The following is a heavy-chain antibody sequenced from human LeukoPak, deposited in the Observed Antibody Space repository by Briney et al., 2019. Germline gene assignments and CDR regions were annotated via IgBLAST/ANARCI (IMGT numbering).Heavy chain of an antibody. J-gene: IGHJ4*02. CDR1: GFTFSNAW. CDR3: TTGGVVVVVAATLADY. Sequence: TGGSLRLSCAASGFTFSNAWMSWVRQAPGKGLEWVGRIKSKTDGGTTDYAAPVKGRFTISRDDSKNTLYLQMNSLKTEDTAVYYCTTGGVVVVVAATLADYWGQGTLVTVSS. D-gene: IGHD2-15*01. V-gene: IGHV3-15*01. CDR2: IKSKTDGGTT.